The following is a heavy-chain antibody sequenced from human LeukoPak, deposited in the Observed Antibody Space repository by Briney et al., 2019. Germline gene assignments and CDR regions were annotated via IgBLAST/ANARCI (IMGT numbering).Heavy chain of an antibody. D-gene: IGHD2-15*01. CDR2: INAGNGNT. V-gene: IGHV1-3*01. CDR1: GYTFTSYA. CDR3: ARDFVPAAPGLAFDY. J-gene: IGHJ4*02. Sequence: ASVKVSCKASGYTFTSYAMHWVRQAPGQRLEWMGWINAGNGNTKYSQKFQGRVTITRDTSASTAYMELGSLRSEDTAVYYCARDFVPAAPGLAFDYWGQGTLATVSS.